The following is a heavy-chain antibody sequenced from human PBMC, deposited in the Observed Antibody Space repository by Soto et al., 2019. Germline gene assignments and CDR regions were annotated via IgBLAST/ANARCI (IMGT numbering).Heavy chain of an antibody. J-gene: IGHJ4*02. CDR3: ARDNGYFDL. CDR1: GYTFSSYS. V-gene: IGHV1-18*04. CDR2: ISTYSGNT. Sequence: ASVKVSCKTSGYTFSSYSINWVRQAPGQGLEWMAWISTYSGNTHYAERVQGRVTVTLDKSARTAFMEMRGLTSDDTAVYFCARDNGYFDLWGQGTLVTVSS.